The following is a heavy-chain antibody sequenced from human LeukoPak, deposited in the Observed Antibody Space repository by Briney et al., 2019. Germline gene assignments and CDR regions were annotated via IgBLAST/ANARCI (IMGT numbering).Heavy chain of an antibody. V-gene: IGHV1-18*01. J-gene: IGHJ4*02. CDR3: ARGPTVTIFGVIESSLDY. CDR1: GYTFTNYG. Sequence: ASVKVSCKASGYTFTNYGIAWVRQAPGQGLEWMGWISAYNGNTNYAQNPQGRVTMTADTSTSTAYMELRSLRSDDTALYYCARGPTVTIFGVIESSLDYWGQGTLVTVSS. CDR2: ISAYNGNT. D-gene: IGHD3-3*01.